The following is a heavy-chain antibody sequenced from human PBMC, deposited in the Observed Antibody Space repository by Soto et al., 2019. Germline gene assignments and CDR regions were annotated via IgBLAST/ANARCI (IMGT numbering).Heavy chain of an antibody. Sequence: SVKVSCKASGGSFSTYAISWVRQAPGQGLEWMGGIIPIFGTPNYAQKFQGRVTITADRSTSTAYLELNSLRSEDTAVYYCAAPRTDGYKVPDPSTYYYYGLDVWGQGTTVTVPS. J-gene: IGHJ6*02. D-gene: IGHD5-12*01. CDR2: IIPIFGTP. CDR3: AAPRTDGYKVPDPSTYYYYGLDV. CDR1: GGSFSTYA. V-gene: IGHV1-69*06.